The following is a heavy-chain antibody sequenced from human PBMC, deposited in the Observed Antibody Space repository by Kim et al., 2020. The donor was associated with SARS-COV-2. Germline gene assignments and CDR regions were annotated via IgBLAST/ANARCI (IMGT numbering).Heavy chain of an antibody. D-gene: IGHD3-22*01. V-gene: IGHV3-11*01. J-gene: IGHJ4*02. CDR3: ARDGDSSGYYYVRGDY. Sequence: SVKGRFTISRDNAKNSLYLQMNSMRAEDTAVDYCARDGDSSGYYYVRGDYWGQGTLVTVSS.